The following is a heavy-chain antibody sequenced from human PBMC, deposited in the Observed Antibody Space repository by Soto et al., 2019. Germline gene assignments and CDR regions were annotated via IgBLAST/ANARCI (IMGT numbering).Heavy chain of an antibody. V-gene: IGHV5-51*01. Sequence: PGESLKISCKGSGYSFTSYWIGWVRQMPGKGLEWMGIIYPGDSDTRYSPSFQGQVTISADKSISTAYLQWSSRKASDTAMYYCARGRGVADYYYGMDVWGQGTTVTVSS. CDR2: IYPGDSDT. CDR3: ARGRGVADYYYGMDV. D-gene: IGHD6-19*01. J-gene: IGHJ6*02. CDR1: GYSFTSYW.